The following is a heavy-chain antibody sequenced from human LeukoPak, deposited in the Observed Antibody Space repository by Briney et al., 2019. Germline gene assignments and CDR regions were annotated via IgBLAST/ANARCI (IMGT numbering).Heavy chain of an antibody. CDR3: ASHCSSTSCYMKGAFDI. CDR1: GGSISSYY. CDR2: IYYSGST. J-gene: IGHJ3*02. Sequence: SETLSLTCTVSGGSISSYYWSWIRQPPGKGLEWIGYIYYSGSTYYNPSLKSRVTISVDTSKNQFSLKLSSVTAADTAVYYCASHCSSTSCYMKGAFDIWGQGTMVTVSS. V-gene: IGHV4-59*12. D-gene: IGHD2-2*02.